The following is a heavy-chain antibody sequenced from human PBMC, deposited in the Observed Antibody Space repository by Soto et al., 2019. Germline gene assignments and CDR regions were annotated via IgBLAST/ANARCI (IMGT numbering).Heavy chain of an antibody. CDR2: IKSKTDGGTT. J-gene: IGHJ6*02. CDR1: GFTFSNAW. CDR3: TTGDRLNDFWSGYPRPYYYYYGMDV. Sequence: EVQLVESGGGLVKPGGSLRLSCAASGFTFSNAWMNWVRQAPGKGLEWVGRIKSKTDGGTTDYAAPVKGRFTISRDDAKNTLYLQMNSLKTEDTAVYYWTTGDRLNDFWSGYPRPYYYYYGMDVWGQGTTVTVSS. V-gene: IGHV3-15*07. D-gene: IGHD3-3*01.